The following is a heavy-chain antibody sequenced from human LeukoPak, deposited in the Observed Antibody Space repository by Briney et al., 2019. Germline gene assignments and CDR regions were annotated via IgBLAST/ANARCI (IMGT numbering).Heavy chain of an antibody. CDR2: ISAISSSST. D-gene: IGHD3-10*01. CDR3: ARGGVINSNNWFDP. J-gene: IGHJ5*02. CDR1: GFTFSSYS. V-gene: IGHV3-21*05. Sequence: GGSLRLSCAASGFTFSSYSMNWVRQAPGKGLEWVSYISAISSSSTYYADSVKGRFTISRDNAKNSLYLQMNSLRAEDTAVYYCARGGVINSNNWFDPWGQGTLVTVSS.